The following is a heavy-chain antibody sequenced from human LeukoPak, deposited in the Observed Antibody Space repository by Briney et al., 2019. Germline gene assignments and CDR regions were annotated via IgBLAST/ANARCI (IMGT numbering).Heavy chain of an antibody. D-gene: IGHD3-22*01. Sequence: GRALRLSCAASGFTFSSYAMHWVRQAPGKGLEWVAVISYDGSNKYYADSVKGRFTISRDNSKNTMYLQMNSLRAEDTAVYYCARAPYYYDSSGIPYFDYWGQGTLVTVSS. CDR3: ARAPYYYDSSGIPYFDY. CDR1: GFTFSSYA. J-gene: IGHJ4*02. V-gene: IGHV3-30*04. CDR2: ISYDGSNK.